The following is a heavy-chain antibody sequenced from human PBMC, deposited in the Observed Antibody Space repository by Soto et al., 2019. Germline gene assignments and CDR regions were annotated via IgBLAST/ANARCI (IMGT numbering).Heavy chain of an antibody. CDR2: ISWNSGSI. Sequence: GGSLRRSCAASGFTFDDYAMHWFRQSPGKGLEWVSGISWNSGSIGYADSVKGRFTISRDNAKNSLYLQMNSLRAEDTALYYCAKVLPSKSYYSYGMDVWGQGTTVNVSS. V-gene: IGHV3-9*01. CDR3: AKVLPSKSYYSYGMDV. J-gene: IGHJ6*02. CDR1: GFTFDDYA.